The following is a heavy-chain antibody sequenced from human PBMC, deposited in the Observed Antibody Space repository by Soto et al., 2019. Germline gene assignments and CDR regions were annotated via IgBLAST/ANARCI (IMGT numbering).Heavy chain of an antibody. V-gene: IGHV3-74*01. CDR3: ARGVSGYYGFDY. CDR1: GFTLSNYW. Sequence: EVQLVESGGGPAQFGGSLRLSCAASGFTLSNYWMHWVRQVPGKGLVWVGRIKGDETSTGYADSLKGRFTIFRDNVKNTLYLQMNSLRAEDTAVYYCARGVSGYYGFDYWGRGTLLTVFS. J-gene: IGHJ4*01. D-gene: IGHD5-12*01. CDR2: IKGDETST.